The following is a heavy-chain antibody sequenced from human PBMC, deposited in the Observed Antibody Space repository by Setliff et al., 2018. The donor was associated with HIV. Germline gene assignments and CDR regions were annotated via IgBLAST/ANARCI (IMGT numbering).Heavy chain of an antibody. CDR3: TREGPRITGTGGAFDT. V-gene: IGHV4-38-2*02. D-gene: IGHD1-20*01. J-gene: IGHJ3*02. CDR2: IHHSGNT. Sequence: SETLSLTCAASGSSISSGYFWGWVRQPPGKGLEWIANIHHSGNTYYNPSLKSRVTISVETSTNQFSLKLNSVTATDTAVYYCTREGPRITGTGGAFDTWGQGTMVTVS. CDR1: GSSISSGYF.